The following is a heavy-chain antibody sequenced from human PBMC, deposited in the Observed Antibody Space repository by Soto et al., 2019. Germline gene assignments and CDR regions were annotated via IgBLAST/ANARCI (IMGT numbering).Heavy chain of an antibody. J-gene: IGHJ3*02. CDR2: ISGSGGST. D-gene: IGHD1-26*01. CDR1: GFTFSSYA. V-gene: IGHV3-23*01. Sequence: GGSLRLSCAASGFTFSSYAMSWVRQAPGKGLEWVSAISGSGGSTYYADSVKGRFTISRDNSKNTLYLQMNSLRAEETAVYYCANGPVGATTGAFDIWGQGTMVTVSS. CDR3: ANGPVGATTGAFDI.